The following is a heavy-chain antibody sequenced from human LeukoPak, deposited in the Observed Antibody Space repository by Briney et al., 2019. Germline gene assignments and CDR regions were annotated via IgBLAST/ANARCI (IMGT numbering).Heavy chain of an antibody. CDR1: GFIFSNYA. CDR2: LGGLSESV. CDR3: ARRWLGDPYGMDV. Sequence: GGSLRLSCAASGFIFSNYALTWVRQAPGKGLEWVSILGGLSESVYYPDSVKGRFTVSRDNSKDTLYLEINSLRGEDTATYYCARRWLGDPYGMDVWGQGTTVTVSS. V-gene: IGHV3-23*01. J-gene: IGHJ6*02. D-gene: IGHD3-10*01.